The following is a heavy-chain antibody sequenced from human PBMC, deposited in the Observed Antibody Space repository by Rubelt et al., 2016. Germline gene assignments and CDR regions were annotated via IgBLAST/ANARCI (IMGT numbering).Heavy chain of an antibody. CDR2: ISDSGGIT. J-gene: IGHJ4*02. CDR3: ARVHGDSWSQAYFDS. D-gene: IGHD2-15*01. Sequence: GKGLEWVSTISDSGGITYYGDSVKGRFTISRDNAKNSLYLQMNSLKAEDTAVYFCARVHGDSWSQAYFDSCGQGTLVTVSS. V-gene: IGHV3-23*01.